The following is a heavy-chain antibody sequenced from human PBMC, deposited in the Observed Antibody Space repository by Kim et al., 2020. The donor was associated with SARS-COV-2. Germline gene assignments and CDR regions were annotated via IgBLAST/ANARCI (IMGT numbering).Heavy chain of an antibody. D-gene: IGHD3-22*01. CDR3: AREFFYYDSSGYRGYFDY. CDR2: IWYDGSNK. Sequence: GGSLRLSCAASGFTFSSYGMHWVRQAPGKGLEWVAVIWYDGSNKYYADSVKGRFTISRDNSKNTLYLQMNSLRAEDTAVYYCAREFFYYDSSGYRGYFDYWGQGTLVTVSS. J-gene: IGHJ4*02. CDR1: GFTFSSYG. V-gene: IGHV3-33*01.